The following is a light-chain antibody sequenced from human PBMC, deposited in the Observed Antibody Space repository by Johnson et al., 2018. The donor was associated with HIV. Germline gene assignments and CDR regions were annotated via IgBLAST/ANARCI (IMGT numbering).Light chain of an antibody. CDR1: SYKIGNKY. CDR2: DNS. V-gene: IGLV1-51*01. J-gene: IGLJ1*01. Sequence: QSVLTQPPSVSAAPGQKVTISCSGSSYKIGNKYVSWYQQLPGTAPKVLIYDNSKRPSGIPDRFSGSKSGTSATLGITGLQTGDEADYYCGTWDTSLSDYYVFGTGTKVTVL. CDR3: GTWDTSLSDYYV.